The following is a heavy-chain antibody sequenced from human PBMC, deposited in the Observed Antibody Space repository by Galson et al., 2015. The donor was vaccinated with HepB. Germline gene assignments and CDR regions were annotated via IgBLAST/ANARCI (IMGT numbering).Heavy chain of an antibody. CDR1: GDTLTKLS. Sequence: SVKASCKVSGDTLTKLSIYWVRQAPGKGLQWMARFDPEDGEIYAQKFQGRVTMTEDTPTDTAYMELSSLRSEDTAVYYCATVAHSTIFGVVIDPVPSPDYGMDVWGQGTTVTVS. J-gene: IGHJ6*02. V-gene: IGHV1-24*01. CDR2: FDPEDGEI. D-gene: IGHD3-3*01. CDR3: ATVAHSTIFGVVIDPVPSPDYGMDV.